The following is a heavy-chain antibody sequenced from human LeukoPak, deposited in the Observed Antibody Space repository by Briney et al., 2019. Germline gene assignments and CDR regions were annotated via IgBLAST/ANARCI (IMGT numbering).Heavy chain of an antibody. D-gene: IGHD3-22*01. CDR1: ARSISSSSYY. J-gene: IGHJ5*02. V-gene: IGHV4-39*01. CDR3: ASLIDYYDSSGYLNWFDP. Sequence: SETLSLTCTVSARSISSSSYYWGWIRQPPGKGLEWFGSIYYSGSTYYNPSLKSRVTISVDTSKNQFSLKLSSVTAADTAVYYCASLIDYYDSSGYLNWFDPWGQGTLVTVSS. CDR2: IYYSGST.